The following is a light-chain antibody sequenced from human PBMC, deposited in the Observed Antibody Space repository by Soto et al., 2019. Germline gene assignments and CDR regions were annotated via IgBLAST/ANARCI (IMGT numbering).Light chain of an antibody. CDR3: SSYISSSTLYV. CDR1: SGDISSYNR. V-gene: IGLV2-18*02. Sequence: QSALTQPPSVSGSPGQSVTISCTGTSGDISSYNRVSWYQQPPGTAPKLMIYEVSNRPSGVPDRFSGSKSGNTASLTISGLQAEDEADYYCSSYISSSTLYVFGTGTKVTVL. J-gene: IGLJ1*01. CDR2: EVS.